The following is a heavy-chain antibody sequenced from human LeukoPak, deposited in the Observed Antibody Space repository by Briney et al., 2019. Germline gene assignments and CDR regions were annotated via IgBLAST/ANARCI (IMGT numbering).Heavy chain of an antibody. CDR3: ARGPRFGRYFDWPKDDY. CDR2: INPNSGGT. J-gene: IGHJ4*02. Sequence: GASVKVSCKASGYTFTGYYMHWVRQAPGQGLEWMGWINPNSGGTNYAQKFQGRVTMTRDTSISTAYMELSRLRSDDTAVYYCARGPRFGRYFDWPKDDYWGQGTLVTVSS. CDR1: GYTFTGYY. V-gene: IGHV1-2*02. D-gene: IGHD3-9*01.